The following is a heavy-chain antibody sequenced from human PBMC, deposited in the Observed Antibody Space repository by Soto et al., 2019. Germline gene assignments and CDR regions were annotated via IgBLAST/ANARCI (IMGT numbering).Heavy chain of an antibody. V-gene: IGHV1-2*02. D-gene: IGHD3-16*01. J-gene: IGHJ4*02. CDR2: INPYTGGT. CDR1: GCTFTDYY. Sequence: ASVKVSCKASGCTFTDYYMHWVRQAPGQGLEWLGWINPYTGGTNYAHKFQDRVTLTRDTSISTAYLDLSRLTSDDTAVYYCARDPIGGGAPYYCDYWGQGTLVTAPQ. CDR3: ARDPIGGGAPYYCDY.